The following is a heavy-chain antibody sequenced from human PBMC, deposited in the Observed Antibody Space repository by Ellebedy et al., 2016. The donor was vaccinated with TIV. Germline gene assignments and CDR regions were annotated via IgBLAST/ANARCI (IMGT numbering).Heavy chain of an antibody. CDR3: ARDKGYGNFYLDF. CDR1: GASISSHY. D-gene: IGHD5-12*01. Sequence: MPSETLSLTCTVSGASISSHYWTWIRQPPGKGLEWIGYIYYSGTTNYNPSLKSRVTISGDTSKNQISLKVSSVTAADTAVYYCARDKGYGNFYLDFWGQGALVTVSS. J-gene: IGHJ4*02. CDR2: IYYSGTT. V-gene: IGHV4-59*11.